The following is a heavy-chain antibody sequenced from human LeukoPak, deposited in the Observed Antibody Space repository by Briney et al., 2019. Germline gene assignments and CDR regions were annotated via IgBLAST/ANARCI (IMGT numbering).Heavy chain of an antibody. J-gene: IGHJ4*02. CDR1: GGSISSYY. V-gene: IGHV4-59*01. CDR2: IYYSGST. Sequence: SETLSLTCTVSGGSISSYYWSWIRQPPGKGLEWIGYIYYSGSTNYNPSLKSRVTISVDTSKNQFSLKLSSVTAADTAVYYCARAAHYDSSGPDYWGQGTLVTVSS. D-gene: IGHD3-22*01. CDR3: ARAAHYDSSGPDY.